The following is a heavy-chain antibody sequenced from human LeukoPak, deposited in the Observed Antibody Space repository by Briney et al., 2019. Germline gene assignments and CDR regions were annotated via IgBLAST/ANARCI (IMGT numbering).Heavy chain of an antibody. CDR2: INHSGST. V-gene: IGHV4-34*01. Sequence: SETLSLTCAVYGGSFSGYYWSWIRQPPGKGLEWIGEINHSGSTNYNPSLKSRVTISVDTSKNQFSLKLSSVTAADTAVYYCARDGPTAPITMIVVAQYFGWFDPWGQGTLVTVSS. CDR3: ARDGPTAPITMIVVAQYFGWFDP. CDR1: GGSFSGYY. J-gene: IGHJ5*02. D-gene: IGHD3-22*01.